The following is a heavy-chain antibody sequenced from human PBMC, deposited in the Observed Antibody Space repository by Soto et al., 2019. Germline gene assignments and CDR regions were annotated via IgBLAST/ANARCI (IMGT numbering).Heavy chain of an antibody. D-gene: IGHD2-21*02. V-gene: IGHV4-30-4*01. CDR2: TYYSGST. CDR3: ARLVTASYYYGMDV. Sequence: SETLSLTCTVSGGSISSGDYYWSWIRQPPGKGLEWIGYTYYSGSTYYNPSLKSRVTISVDTSKNQFSLKLSSVTAADTAVYYCARLVTASYYYGMDVWGQGTTVTVSS. J-gene: IGHJ6*02. CDR1: GGSISSGDYY.